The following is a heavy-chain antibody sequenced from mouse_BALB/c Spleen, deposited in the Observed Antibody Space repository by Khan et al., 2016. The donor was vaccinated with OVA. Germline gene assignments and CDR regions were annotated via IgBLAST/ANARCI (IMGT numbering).Heavy chain of an antibody. CDR1: GFNTKDYY. V-gene: IGHV14-4*02. Sequence: VQLQQSGAELVRSGASVKLSCTASGFNTKDYYMHWVKQRPEQGLEWIGWIDPENGDTEYAPKFQGKATMTADTSSNTAYLQLSSLTSEDTAIYYYSSVWYQGDYWGQGTTLTIPS. D-gene: IGHD2-10*02. CDR3: SSVWYQGDY. CDR2: IDPENGDT. J-gene: IGHJ2*01.